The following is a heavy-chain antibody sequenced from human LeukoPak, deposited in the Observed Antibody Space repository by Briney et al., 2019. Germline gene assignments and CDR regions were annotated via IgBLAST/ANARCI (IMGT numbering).Heavy chain of an antibody. V-gene: IGHV3-23*01. J-gene: IGHJ4*02. CDR1: GFTFSSYA. CDR3: AKDVHSSGWYTAFDY. Sequence: TGGSLRLSCAASGFTFSSYAMSWVRQAPGKGLEWVSAISGSGGSTYYADSVKGRFTISRDNSKNTLYLQMNSLRAEDTAVYYCAKDVHSSGWYTAFDYWGQGTLVTVSS. CDR2: ISGSGGST. D-gene: IGHD6-19*01.